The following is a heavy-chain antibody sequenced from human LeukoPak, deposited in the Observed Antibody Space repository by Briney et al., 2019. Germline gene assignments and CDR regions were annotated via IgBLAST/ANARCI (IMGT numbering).Heavy chain of an antibody. CDR2: IKQDGSEK. Sequence: GGPLRLSCTASGFTFSSYWMNWVRQAPGKGLEWVANIKQDGSEKYYVDSVKGRFTISRDNAKNSLYLQMNSLRVEDTAVYYCARAYPVDIVVVPAAPDFWGQGALVTVSS. V-gene: IGHV3-7*01. J-gene: IGHJ4*02. CDR1: GFTFSSYW. D-gene: IGHD2-2*01. CDR3: ARAYPVDIVVVPAAPDF.